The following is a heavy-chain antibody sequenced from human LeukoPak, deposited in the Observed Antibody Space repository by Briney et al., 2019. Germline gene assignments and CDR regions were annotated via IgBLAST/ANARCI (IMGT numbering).Heavy chain of an antibody. CDR1: GGSISSSHY. D-gene: IGHD4-11*01. J-gene: IGHJ6*03. CDR2: IYYSGST. Sequence: PSETLSLTCTVSGGSISSSHYWSWIRQPPGKGLEWIGYIYYSGSTNYNPSLKSRVTISVDTSKNQFSLKLSSVTAADTAVYYCARVQAGYSNQYYYYYYMDVWGKGTTVTVSS. CDR3: ARVQAGYSNQYYYYYYMDV. V-gene: IGHV4-59*11.